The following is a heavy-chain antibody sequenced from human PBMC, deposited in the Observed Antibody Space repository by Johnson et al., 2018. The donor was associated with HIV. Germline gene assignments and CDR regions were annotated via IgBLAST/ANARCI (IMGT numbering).Heavy chain of an antibody. D-gene: IGHD2-21*01. CDR3: ARDAILSPDAFDI. CDR2: ISSSGRTT. V-gene: IGHV3-11*04. J-gene: IGHJ3*02. Sequence: QVQLVESGGGLVKPGGSLRLSCAASGFTFSDYYMSWIRQAPGKGLEWVSYISSSGRTTYYADSVKGRFTISRDNAKNSLYLQMNSLRAEETAVYYCARDAILSPDAFDIWGQGTMVTVSS. CDR1: GFTFSDYY.